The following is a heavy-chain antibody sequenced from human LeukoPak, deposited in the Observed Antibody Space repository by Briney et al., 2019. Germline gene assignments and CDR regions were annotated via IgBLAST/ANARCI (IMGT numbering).Heavy chain of an antibody. CDR3: ARDEIVATTKANYYYYMDV. Sequence: GRSLRLSCAASGFTFSSYSMNWVRQAPGKGLEWVSSISSSSSYIYYADSVKGRFTISRDNAKNSLYLQMNSLRAEDTAVYYCARDEIVATTKANYYYYMDVWGKGTTVTISS. V-gene: IGHV3-21*01. CDR1: GFTFSSYS. J-gene: IGHJ6*03. D-gene: IGHD5-12*01. CDR2: ISSSSSYI.